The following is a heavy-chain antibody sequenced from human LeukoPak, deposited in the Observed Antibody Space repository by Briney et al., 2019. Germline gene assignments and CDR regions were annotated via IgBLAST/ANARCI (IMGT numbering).Heavy chain of an antibody. Sequence: ASVKVSCKASGYTFTSYDINWVRQATGQGLEWMGWMNPNSGNTGYAQKFQGRVTMTRNTSISTAYMELSSLRSEDTAVYYCARGFYYGSGSLRPFYYYYYYMDVWGKGTTVTVSS. J-gene: IGHJ6*03. CDR3: ARGFYYGSGSLRPFYYYYYYMDV. V-gene: IGHV1-8*01. CDR2: MNPNSGNT. D-gene: IGHD3-10*01. CDR1: GYTFTSYD.